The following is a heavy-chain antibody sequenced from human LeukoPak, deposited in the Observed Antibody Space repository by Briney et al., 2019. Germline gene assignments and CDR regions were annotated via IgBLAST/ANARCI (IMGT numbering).Heavy chain of an antibody. D-gene: IGHD3-9*01. Sequence: SQTLSLTCTVSGGSISSGGYYWSWIRQHPGKGLEWIGYIYYSGSTYYNPSLKSRVTISVDTSKNQFSLKLSSVTAADTAVYYCARGISFDWSRGWFDPWGQGTLVTVSS. CDR3: ARGISFDWSRGWFDP. CDR1: GGSISSGGYY. V-gene: IGHV4-31*03. CDR2: IYYSGST. J-gene: IGHJ5*02.